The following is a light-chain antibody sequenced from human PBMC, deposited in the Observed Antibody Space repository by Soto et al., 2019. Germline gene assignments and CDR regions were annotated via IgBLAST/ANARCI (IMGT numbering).Light chain of an antibody. J-gene: IGLJ2*01. CDR2: DVS. CDR3: SSYTSINTLVV. Sequence: QSALTQPASVSGSPGQSITISCTGTRSDVGGYNYVSWYQQRPGKAPKVMIYDVSNRPSGVSNRFSGSKSGNTASLTISGLQAEDEADYYCSSYTSINTLVVFGGGTKLTVL. CDR1: RSDVGGYNY. V-gene: IGLV2-14*01.